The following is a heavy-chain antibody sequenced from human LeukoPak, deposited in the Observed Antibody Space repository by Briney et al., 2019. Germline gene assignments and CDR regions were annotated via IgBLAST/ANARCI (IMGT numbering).Heavy chain of an antibody. CDR3: ARTVYYYDSSGYPDAFDI. D-gene: IGHD3-22*01. J-gene: IGHJ3*02. CDR1: GGSISSYY. CDR2: IYYSGST. Sequence: SETLSLTCTVSGGSISSYYWSWIRQPPGKGLEWIGYIYYSGSTNYNPSLKSRVTISVDTSKNQFSLKLSSVTAADTAVYYCARTVYYYDSSGYPDAFDIWGQGTMVTVSS. V-gene: IGHV4-59*01.